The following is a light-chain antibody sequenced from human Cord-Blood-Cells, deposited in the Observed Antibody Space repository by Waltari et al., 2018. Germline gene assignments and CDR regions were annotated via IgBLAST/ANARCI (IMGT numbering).Light chain of an antibody. Sequence: QSALTQPASVSCAPGQSSTIPFTGTSNYLDGYNNVSWYQQHPGKAPKRMIYDVSNRPSGVSHRFSGSKSGNTASLTISELQAEDEADYYCRPYTSSSTLEFGGGTKLTVL. CDR1: SNYLDGYNN. V-gene: IGLV2-14*01. CDR3: RPYTSSSTLE. J-gene: IGLJ3*02. CDR2: DVS.